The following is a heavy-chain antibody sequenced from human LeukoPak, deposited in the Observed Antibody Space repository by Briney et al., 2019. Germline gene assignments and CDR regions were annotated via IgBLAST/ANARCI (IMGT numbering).Heavy chain of an antibody. J-gene: IGHJ6*02. D-gene: IGHD6-6*01. CDR1: GFTFSSYS. CDR2: ISSSSSYI. V-gene: IGHV3-21*01. CDR3: ARDLYSSSRYYGMDV. Sequence: PGRSLRLSCAASGFTFSSYSMNWVRQAPGKGLGWVSSISSSSSYIYYADSLKGRFTISRDNAKNSLYLQMNSLRAEGTAVYYCARDLYSSSRYYGMDVWGQGTTVTVSS.